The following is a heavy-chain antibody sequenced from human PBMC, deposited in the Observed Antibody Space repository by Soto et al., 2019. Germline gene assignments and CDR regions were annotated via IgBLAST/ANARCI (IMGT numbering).Heavy chain of an antibody. CDR2: INHSGST. D-gene: IGHD3-3*01. J-gene: IGHJ4*02. CDR3: ARGTGVWSGYFRTPAFDY. Sequence: SETLSLTCAVYGGSFSGYYWSWIRQPPGKGLEWIGEINHSGSTNYNPSLKSRVTISVDTSKNQFSLKLSSVTAADTAVYYCARGTGVWSGYFRTPAFDYWGQGTLVTSPQ. CDR1: GGSFSGYY. V-gene: IGHV4-34*01.